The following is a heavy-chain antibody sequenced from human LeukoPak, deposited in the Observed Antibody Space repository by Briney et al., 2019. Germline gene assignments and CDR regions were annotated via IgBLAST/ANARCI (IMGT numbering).Heavy chain of an antibody. V-gene: IGHV3-7*01. D-gene: IGHD4-17*01. CDR3: ARDRDYAFDY. CDR2: IRHDGSET. Sequence: GGSLRLSCAASGFPFSSYWMSWVRQAPGKGLEWVANIRHDGSETYYVDSLRGRFTISRDNAKNSLYLQMDSLRDEDTAVYYCARDRDYAFDYWGQGTLVTVSS. J-gene: IGHJ4*02. CDR1: GFPFSSYW.